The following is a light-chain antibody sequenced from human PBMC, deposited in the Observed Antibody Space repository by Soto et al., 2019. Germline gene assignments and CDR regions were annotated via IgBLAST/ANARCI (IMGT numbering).Light chain of an antibody. Sequence: EIVMTQSPSTLSVSPGARATLSCRSSQSVSNYLAWYQQKPGQAPRLLIYEASNRATGIPARFSGSGSGTDFTLTISSLEPEDFAVYFCQQRSHWPPITFGQGTRLEIK. V-gene: IGKV3-11*01. CDR3: QQRSHWPPIT. CDR2: EAS. CDR1: QSVSNY. J-gene: IGKJ5*01.